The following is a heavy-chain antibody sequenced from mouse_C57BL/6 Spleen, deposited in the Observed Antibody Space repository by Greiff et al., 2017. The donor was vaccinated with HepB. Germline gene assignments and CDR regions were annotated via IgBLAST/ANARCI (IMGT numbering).Heavy chain of an antibody. D-gene: IGHD1-1*01. CDR1: GYTFTSYW. CDR3: ARYTITTVVATRAMDY. V-gene: IGHV1-53*01. J-gene: IGHJ4*01. Sequence: QVQLQQPGTELVKPGASVKLSCKASGYTFTSYWMHWVKQRPGQGLEWIVNINPSNGGTNYNEKFKSKATLTVDKSSSTAYMQLSSLTSEDSAVYYCARYTITTVVATRAMDYWGQGTSVTVSS. CDR2: INPSNGGT.